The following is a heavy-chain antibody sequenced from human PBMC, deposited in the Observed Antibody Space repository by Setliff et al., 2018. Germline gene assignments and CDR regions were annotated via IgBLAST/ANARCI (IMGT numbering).Heavy chain of an antibody. CDR2: IDPEDGKT. D-gene: IGHD5-18*01. Sequence: GASVKVSCKASGYTFTDDYMYWVKQAPGKGLEWMGRIDPEDGKTVYAAKFQGRVIISADTSIDTVYLEIDSLRSEDTAVYYCAFRRGYIYGLDNWGQGTLVTSPQ. J-gene: IGHJ4*02. V-gene: IGHV1-69-2*01. CDR3: AFRRGYIYGLDN. CDR1: GYTFTDDY.